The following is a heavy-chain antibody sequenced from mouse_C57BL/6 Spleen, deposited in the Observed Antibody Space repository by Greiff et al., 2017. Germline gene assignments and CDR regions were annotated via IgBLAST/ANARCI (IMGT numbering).Heavy chain of an antibody. CDR3: ARPGRLRRDYAMDC. Sequence: EVMLVESGGGLVKPGGSLKLSCAASGFTFSDYGMHWVRPAPETGLEWVAYISSGSSTISYADTVKGRFTIASDNAKNTLLRQMTSLRSENTAMYYCARPGRLRRDYAMDCWGQGTSVTVSS. J-gene: IGHJ4*01. V-gene: IGHV5-17*01. CDR2: ISSGSSTI. CDR1: GFTFSDYG. D-gene: IGHD2-4*01.